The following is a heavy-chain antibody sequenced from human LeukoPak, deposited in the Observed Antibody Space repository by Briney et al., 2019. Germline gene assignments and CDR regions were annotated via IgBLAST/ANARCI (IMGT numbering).Heavy chain of an antibody. V-gene: IGHV3-21*01. CDR2: ISSSGSYI. Sequence: PGGSLRLSCAASRFTFSSYSMNWVRQAPGMGLEWVSSISSSGSYIYYADSVKGRFTISRDNAKNSLYLQMNSLRAEDTAVYYCARESSGYSSGWYTNLFVDYYYYYYMDVWGKGTTVTISS. D-gene: IGHD6-19*01. J-gene: IGHJ6*03. CDR1: RFTFSSYS. CDR3: ARESSGYSSGWYTNLFVDYYYYYYMDV.